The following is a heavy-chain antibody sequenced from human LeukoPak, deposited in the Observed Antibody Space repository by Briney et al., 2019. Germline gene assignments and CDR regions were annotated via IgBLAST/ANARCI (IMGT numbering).Heavy chain of an antibody. CDR3: ARGSYEDY. D-gene: IGHD3-22*01. V-gene: IGHV1-69*04. Sequence: PVKVSCKASGGTFSSYAISWVRQAPGQGLEWMGRIIPILGIANYAQKFQGRVTITADKSTSTAYMELSSLRSEDTAVYYCARGSYEDYWGQGTLVTVSS. CDR1: GGTFSSYA. CDR2: IIPILGIA. J-gene: IGHJ4*02.